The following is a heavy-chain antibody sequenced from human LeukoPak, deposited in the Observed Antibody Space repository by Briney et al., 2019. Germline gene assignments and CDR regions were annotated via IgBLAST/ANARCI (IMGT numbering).Heavy chain of an antibody. CDR1: GFTFSSYG. CDR2: ISYDGSNK. Sequence: GGSLRLSSAASGFTFSSYGMHWVRQAPGKGLEWVAVISYDGSNKYYADSVKGRFTISRDNAKNSLYLQMNSLRAEDTAVYYCAAGGSGSYYRGGRAGKFDYWGQGTLVTVSS. J-gene: IGHJ4*02. V-gene: IGHV3-30*03. CDR3: AAGGSGSYYRGGRAGKFDY. D-gene: IGHD1-26*01.